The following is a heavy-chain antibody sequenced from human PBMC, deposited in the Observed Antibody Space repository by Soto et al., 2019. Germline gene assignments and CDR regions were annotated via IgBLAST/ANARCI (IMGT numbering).Heavy chain of an antibody. J-gene: IGHJ4*02. CDR3: ARAVAVAADFDY. CDR2: INAGNGNT. CDR1: GYTFTGYD. Sequence: ASVKVSCKASGYTFTGYDMHWVRQAPGQRLEWMGWINAGNGNTKYSQKFQGRVTITRDTSASTAYMELSSLRSEDTAVYYCARAVAVAADFDYWGQGTLVTVSS. D-gene: IGHD6-19*01. V-gene: IGHV1-3*01.